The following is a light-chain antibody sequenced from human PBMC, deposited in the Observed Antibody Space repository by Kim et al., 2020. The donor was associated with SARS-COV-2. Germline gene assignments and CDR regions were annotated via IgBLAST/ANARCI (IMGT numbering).Light chain of an antibody. CDR3: QVWDSGTWV. V-gene: IGLV3-9*01. CDR2: KDS. J-gene: IGLJ3*02. CDR1: NIQTKI. Sequence: VALGQTARLTCGGNNIQTKIVRWYRQKPGQAPVLVMYKDSKRPSGIPERFSGSNSGNTATLTITRAQAGDEADYYCQVWDSGTWVFGGGTKLTVL.